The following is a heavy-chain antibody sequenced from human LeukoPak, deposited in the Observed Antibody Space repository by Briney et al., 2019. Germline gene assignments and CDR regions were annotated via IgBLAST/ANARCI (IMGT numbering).Heavy chain of an antibody. CDR1: GFTFDDYA. J-gene: IGHJ3*02. D-gene: IGHD4-17*01. Sequence: SLRLSCAASGFTFDDYAMHWVRQAPGKGLEWVSGISWNSGSIGYADSVKGRFTISRDNAKNSLYLQMNGLRAEDMALYYCAKDKGEEVTSGDAFDIWGQGTMVTVSS. V-gene: IGHV3-9*03. CDR2: ISWNSGSI. CDR3: AKDKGEEVTSGDAFDI.